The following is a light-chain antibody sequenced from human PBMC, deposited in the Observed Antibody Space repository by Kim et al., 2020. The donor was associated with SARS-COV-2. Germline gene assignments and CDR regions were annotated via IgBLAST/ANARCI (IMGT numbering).Light chain of an antibody. CDR2: GAS. CDR3: QQYNDWPLIS. J-gene: IGKJ4*01. CDR1: QSVRNN. V-gene: IGKV3-15*01. Sequence: IVMTQSPATLSVSPGERVTLSCRASQSVRNNLAWYQQRPGLPPRLLLYGASTRATDIPAWFSGSGSGTEFTLTIRSLQSEDLAVYYCQQYNDWPLISFGGGTKVDIK.